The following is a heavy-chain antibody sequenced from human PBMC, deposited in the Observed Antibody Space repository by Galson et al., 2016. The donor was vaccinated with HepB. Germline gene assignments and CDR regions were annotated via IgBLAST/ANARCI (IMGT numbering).Heavy chain of an antibody. CDR3: ARDAGWSDALDI. V-gene: IGHV3-30-3*01. CDR1: GFTMTTYV. Sequence: SLRLSCAASGFTMTTYVIHWLRQAPGKGLEWVAVMSYTGSDKYCTASVKGRFTISRDNSKGTLYLQMKSLRTDDTALYYCARDAGWSDALDIWGQGTMVTVSS. J-gene: IGHJ3*02. CDR2: MSYTGSDK. D-gene: IGHD6-19*01.